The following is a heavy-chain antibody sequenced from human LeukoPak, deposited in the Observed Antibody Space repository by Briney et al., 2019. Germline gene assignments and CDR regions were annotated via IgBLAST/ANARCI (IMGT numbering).Heavy chain of an antibody. Sequence: PGGSLRLSCAASGFTLSSHSMNWVRQAPGKGLEWVSYISSSGSTIYYADSVKGRFTISRDNAKNSLYLQMNSLRAEDTAVYYCARDAGSMGGYGMDVWGQGTTVTVSS. CDR3: ARDAGSMGGYGMDV. CDR1: GFTLSSHS. CDR2: ISSSGSTI. D-gene: IGHD3-16*01. J-gene: IGHJ6*02. V-gene: IGHV3-48*04.